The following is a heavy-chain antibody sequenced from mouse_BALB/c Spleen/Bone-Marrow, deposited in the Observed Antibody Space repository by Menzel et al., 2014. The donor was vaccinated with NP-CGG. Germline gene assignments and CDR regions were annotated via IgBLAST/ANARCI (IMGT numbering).Heavy chain of an antibody. CDR2: IYPGDGDT. CDR3: ARSDGYRALDY. Sequence: VKLVESGPELVKPGASVRISCKASGYAFSNSWMNWVKQRPGQGLEWIGRIYPGDGDTYYNGKFKGKATLTADKSPSTAYMQLSSLTSVDSAVYFCARSDGYRALDYWGQGTSVTVSS. V-gene: IGHV1-82*01. J-gene: IGHJ4*01. CDR1: GYAFSNSW. D-gene: IGHD2-3*01.